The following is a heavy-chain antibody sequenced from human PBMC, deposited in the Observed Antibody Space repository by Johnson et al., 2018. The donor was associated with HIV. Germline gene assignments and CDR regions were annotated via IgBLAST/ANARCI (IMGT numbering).Heavy chain of an antibody. CDR2: IYSGGRT. V-gene: IGHV3-66*01. D-gene: IGHD3-22*01. CDR3: ARERRYYDSSGYYQDAFDI. J-gene: IGHJ3*02. Sequence: VQLVESGGGLVQPGGSLRLSCAVSGFTVKRNYINWVRQAPGQGLECVSGIYSGGRTYFSDSVKGRFPISTDNSKNTLYLQMNSLRAEDTAVYFCARERRYYDSSGYYQDAFDIWGQGTMVTVSS. CDR1: GFTVKRNY.